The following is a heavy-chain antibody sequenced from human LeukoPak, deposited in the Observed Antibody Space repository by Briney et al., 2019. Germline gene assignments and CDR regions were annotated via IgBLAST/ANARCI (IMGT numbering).Heavy chain of an antibody. D-gene: IGHD2-2*01. CDR1: GFTFSSYA. Sequence: GGSLRLSCAASGFTFSSYAMSWVRQAPGKGLEWVSGISGSGGSTYYADSVKGRFTISRDNSKNTLYLQMNSLRVEDTAVYYCAKVWGSIRGASHAFDIWGQGTMVTVSS. J-gene: IGHJ3*02. V-gene: IGHV3-23*01. CDR2: ISGSGGST. CDR3: AKVWGSIRGASHAFDI.